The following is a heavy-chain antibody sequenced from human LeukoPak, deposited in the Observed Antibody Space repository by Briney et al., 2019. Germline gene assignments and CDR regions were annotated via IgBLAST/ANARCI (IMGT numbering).Heavy chain of an antibody. V-gene: IGHV1-2*02. J-gene: IGHJ4*02. CDR3: APTAAKSGTYYFDY. CDR1: GYRFTCYS. D-gene: IGHD1-26*01. CDR2: INPDTGAT. Sequence: ASVKVSCKASGYRFTCYSMHWVRQAPGQGLEWMGWINPDTGATNYAQKFQGRVTMTRDTSISTAYMELSSLRSDDTAVYYCAPTAAKSGTYYFDYWGQGTLVTVSS.